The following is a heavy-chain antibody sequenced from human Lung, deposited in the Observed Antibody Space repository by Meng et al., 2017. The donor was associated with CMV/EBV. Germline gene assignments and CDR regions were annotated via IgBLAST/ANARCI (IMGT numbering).Heavy chain of an antibody. CDR2: INSDGSST. CDR1: GFTFSTYW. V-gene: IGHV3-74*01. D-gene: IGHD3-3*01. Sequence: ESLKISXAASGFTFSTYWMHWVRQTPGTGLVWVSRINSDGSSTSYADSVKGRFTISRDNAKNTLYLQMNSLRAEDTAVYYCARDKVRYYDFWSGYGGMDVWGQGTTVTVSS. CDR3: ARDKVRYYDFWSGYGGMDV. J-gene: IGHJ6*02.